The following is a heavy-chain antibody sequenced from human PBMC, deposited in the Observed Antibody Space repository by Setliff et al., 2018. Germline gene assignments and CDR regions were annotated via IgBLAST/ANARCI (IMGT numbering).Heavy chain of an antibody. J-gene: IGHJ4*02. D-gene: IGHD5-12*01. CDR3: ARGGYSRGPPVYYFDY. CDR1: GLTITNYY. Sequence: GSLRLSCAASGLTITNYYMDWVRQPPGKGLEWIGEINHSGSTNYNPSLKSRVTISVDTSKNQFSLKLSSVTAADTAVYYCARGGYSRGPPVYYFDYWGQGTLVTVSS. V-gene: IGHV4-34*01. CDR2: INHSGST.